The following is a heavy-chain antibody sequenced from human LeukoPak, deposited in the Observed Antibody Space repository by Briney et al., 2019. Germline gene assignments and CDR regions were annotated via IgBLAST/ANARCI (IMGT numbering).Heavy chain of an antibody. Sequence: NSSQTLSLTCTVSGGSISSGSYYWSWIRQPAGKGLEWIGRIYTSGSTNYNPPLKSRVTISVDTSKNQFSLKLSSVTAADTAVYYCARVDLPAPHYYYYGMDVWGQGTTVTVSS. CDR3: ARVDLPAPHYYYYGMDV. V-gene: IGHV4-61*02. CDR2: IYTSGST. D-gene: IGHD2-2*01. CDR1: GGSISSGSYY. J-gene: IGHJ6*02.